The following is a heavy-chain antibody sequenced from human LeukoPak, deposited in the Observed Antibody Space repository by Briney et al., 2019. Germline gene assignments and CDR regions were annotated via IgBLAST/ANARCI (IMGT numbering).Heavy chain of an antibody. V-gene: IGHV4-39*07. CDR1: GGSISSSSYY. Sequence: SETLPLTCTVSGGSISSSSYYWGWIRQPPGKGLEWIGSIYYSGSTYYNPSLKSRVTISVDTSKNQFSLKLSSVTAADTAVYYCARVLSSGSLIYYYYYYMDVWGKGTTVTVSS. J-gene: IGHJ6*03. D-gene: IGHD6-19*01. CDR2: IYYSGST. CDR3: ARVLSSGSLIYYYYYYMDV.